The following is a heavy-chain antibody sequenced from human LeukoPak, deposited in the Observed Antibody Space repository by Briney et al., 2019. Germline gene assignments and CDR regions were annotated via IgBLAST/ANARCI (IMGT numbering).Heavy chain of an antibody. V-gene: IGHV1-46*01. Sequence: ASVKVSCKASGYTFTSYYMHWVRQAPGQGLEWMGIINPSGGSTSYAQKFQGRVTITADKSTSTAYMELSSLRSEDTAVYYCARSPRLFSSSGTTWYYYMDVWGKGTTVTVSS. J-gene: IGHJ6*03. CDR3: ARSPRLFSSSGTTWYYYMDV. D-gene: IGHD2/OR15-2a*01. CDR1: GYTFTSYY. CDR2: INPSGGST.